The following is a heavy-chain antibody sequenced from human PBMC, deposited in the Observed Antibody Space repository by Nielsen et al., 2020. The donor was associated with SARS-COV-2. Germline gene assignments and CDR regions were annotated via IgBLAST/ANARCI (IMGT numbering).Heavy chain of an antibody. CDR2: ISVDGSNK. V-gene: IGHV3-30*04. D-gene: IGHD6-13*01. Sequence: GESLKISCAASGFAFTTYAIHWVRQAPGKRLEWVAVISVDGSNKYYADSVKGRFTISRDNSKNTLYLQMNSLRAEDTAVYYCARGGIAAAGTNGEAEYFDYWGQGTLVTVSS. J-gene: IGHJ4*02. CDR3: ARGGIAAAGTNGEAEYFDY. CDR1: GFAFTTYA.